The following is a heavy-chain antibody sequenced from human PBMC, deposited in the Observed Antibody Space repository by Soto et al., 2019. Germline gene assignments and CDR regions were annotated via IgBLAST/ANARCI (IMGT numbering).Heavy chain of an antibody. CDR1: GFTFSNAW. D-gene: IGHD2-15*01. J-gene: IGHJ6*02. Sequence: EVQLVESGGGLVKPGGSLRLSCAASGFTFSNAWMSWVRQAPGKGLEWVGRIKSKTDGGTTDYAAPVKGRFTISRDDSKNTLYRQMNSLKTEDAALYYCTTGGCSGGSCYSRYYYYGMAVWGQGTTLTVTS. V-gene: IGHV3-15*01. CDR3: TTGGCSGGSCYSRYYYYGMAV. CDR2: IKSKTDGGTT.